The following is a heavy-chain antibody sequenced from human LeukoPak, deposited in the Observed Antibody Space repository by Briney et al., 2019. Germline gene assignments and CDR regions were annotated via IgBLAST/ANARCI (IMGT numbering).Heavy chain of an antibody. V-gene: IGHV3-23*01. CDR3: AKQRLGGGGYYFDY. J-gene: IGHJ4*02. CDR2: ISGSGGST. Sequence: PGGSLRLSCAASGFTFSSYAMSWVRQAPGKGLEWVSAISGSGGSTYYADSVKGRFTISRDNSKNTLYLQMNSPRAEDTAVYYCAKQRLGGGGYYFDYWGQGTLVTVSS. CDR1: GFTFSSYA. D-gene: IGHD3-16*01.